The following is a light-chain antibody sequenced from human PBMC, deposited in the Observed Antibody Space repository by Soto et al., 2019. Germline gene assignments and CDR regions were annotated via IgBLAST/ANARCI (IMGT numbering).Light chain of an antibody. Sequence: EIGMTQSPATLSVSPGERATLACRARQSVSSNLAWNQQKPGQAPTLVIYGASARSTGIPARFSGSGSGTEFTLNISSLQSEDFAVYYCQHYNNWPFTFRQGTQLDIK. V-gene: IGKV3-15*01. CDR2: GAS. J-gene: IGKJ2*01. CDR1: QSVSSN. CDR3: QHYNNWPFT.